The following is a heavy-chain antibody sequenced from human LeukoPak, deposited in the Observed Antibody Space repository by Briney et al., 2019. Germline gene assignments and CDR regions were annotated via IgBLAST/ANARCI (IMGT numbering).Heavy chain of an antibody. Sequence: ASLKVSCKASGYTFTNYGISWVRQAPGQGLEWMGWINPYNGNTNYAQKFQGRVTLTTDTSTSTAYMELRSLRYDDTAVYYCARKSRITRIRGDDAFDIWGQGTMVTVSS. J-gene: IGHJ3*02. CDR1: GYTFTNYG. CDR3: ARKSRITRIRGDDAFDI. D-gene: IGHD3-10*01. V-gene: IGHV1-18*01. CDR2: INPYNGNT.